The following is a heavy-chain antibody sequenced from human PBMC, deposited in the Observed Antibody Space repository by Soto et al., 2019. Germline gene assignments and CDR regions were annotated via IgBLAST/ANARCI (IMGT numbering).Heavy chain of an antibody. J-gene: IGHJ6*02. V-gene: IGHV1-46*01. CDR2: INPGGGST. CDR3: ARDRRVWSGYSTTQYYYYYGMDV. CDR1: GYTFTSYY. Sequence: GASVKVSCKASGYTFTSYYMHWVRQAPGQGLEWMGIINPGGGSTSYAQKFQGRVTMTRDTSTSTVYMELSSLRSEDTAVYYCARDRRVWSGYSTTQYYYYYGMDVWGQGTTVTVSS. D-gene: IGHD3-3*01.